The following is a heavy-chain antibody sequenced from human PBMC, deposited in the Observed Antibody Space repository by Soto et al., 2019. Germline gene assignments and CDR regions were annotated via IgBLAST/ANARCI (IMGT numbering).Heavy chain of an antibody. J-gene: IGHJ4*02. Sequence: VQLVQSGAEVKKPGASVKVSCKASGYTFTSYGISWVRQAPGQGLEWMGWISAYNGDTNYAQKLQGRVTMTTDTSTSTAYSKLRSLRCDGAAEYYCAGEHEEESSSLRGYFDHWGQGTLDTVSS. D-gene: IGHD6-6*01. CDR2: ISAYNGDT. CDR3: AGEHEEESSSLRGYFDH. CDR1: GYTFTSYG. V-gene: IGHV1-18*04.